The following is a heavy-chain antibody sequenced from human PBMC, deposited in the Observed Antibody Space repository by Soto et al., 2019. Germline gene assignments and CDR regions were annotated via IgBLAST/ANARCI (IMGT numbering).Heavy chain of an antibody. J-gene: IGHJ5*02. V-gene: IGHV4-61*01. Sequence: SETLSLTCTVSGVSVSSGNYYWSWMRQPPGKGLEWIGYIYYSGSTTYNPSLRSRVTISVDTSKNQISLKLNSVTAADTAVYYCVGSPGGLGWFDPWGLGILVTVSS. D-gene: IGHD6-19*01. CDR3: VGSPGGLGWFDP. CDR1: GVSVSSGNYY. CDR2: IYYSGST.